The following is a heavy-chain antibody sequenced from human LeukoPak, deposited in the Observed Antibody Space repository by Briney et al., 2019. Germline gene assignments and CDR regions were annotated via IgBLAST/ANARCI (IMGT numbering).Heavy chain of an antibody. Sequence: SETLSLTCTVSGGSISCHYWTWIRQSPVKGLEWIGDISNSGSTSYNPSLKSRVTISIDTSKNQFSLKLSSVTAADTAVYYCARDALVGYFSYYYMDVWGKGTTVSVSS. CDR3: ARDALVGYFSYYYMDV. D-gene: IGHD2-15*01. J-gene: IGHJ6*03. V-gene: IGHV4-59*11. CDR2: ISNSGST. CDR1: GGSISCHY.